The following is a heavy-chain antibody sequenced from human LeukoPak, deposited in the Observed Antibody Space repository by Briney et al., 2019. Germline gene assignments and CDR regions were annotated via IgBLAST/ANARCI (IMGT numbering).Heavy chain of an antibody. Sequence: PGGSLRLSCAASGFTFSDYYMSWVRQAPGKGLEWVSAISSGRTTYYVDSVKGRFTISRDNSKNTLYLQMNSLRAEDTAVYYCAKHSMFGGGHFDYWGQGTLVTVSS. V-gene: IGHV3-23*01. D-gene: IGHD3-16*01. J-gene: IGHJ4*02. CDR1: GFTFSDYY. CDR3: AKHSMFGGGHFDY. CDR2: ISSGRTT.